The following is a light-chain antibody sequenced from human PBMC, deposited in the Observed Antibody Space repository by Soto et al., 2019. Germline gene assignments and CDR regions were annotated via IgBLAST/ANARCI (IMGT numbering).Light chain of an antibody. V-gene: IGKV3-20*01. CDR1: QSVSRSY. J-gene: IGKJ5*01. CDR2: AAS. CDR3: HQYGSSPFIT. Sequence: EIALTQSPGTLSLSPGERATLSCRASQSVSRSYLAWYQQKPGQAPRLLIYAASSRATGIPDRFSGSGSGTDFTLTISRLEPEDFVVYYCHQYGSSPFITFGQGTRLEIK.